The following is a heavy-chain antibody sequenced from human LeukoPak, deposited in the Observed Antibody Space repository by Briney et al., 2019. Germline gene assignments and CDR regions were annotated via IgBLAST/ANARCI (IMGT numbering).Heavy chain of an antibody. CDR1: GGSISSYY. CDR2: IYYSGST. D-gene: IGHD5-12*01. J-gene: IGHJ4*02. CDR3: ARVNVDIVATITGGYYYFDY. V-gene: IGHV4-59*01. Sequence: PETLSLTCTVSGGSISSYYWSWIRQPPGKGLEWIGYIYYSGSTNYNPSLKSRVTISVDTSKNQFSLKLSSVTAADTAVYYCARVNVDIVATITGGYYYFDYWGQGTLVTVSS.